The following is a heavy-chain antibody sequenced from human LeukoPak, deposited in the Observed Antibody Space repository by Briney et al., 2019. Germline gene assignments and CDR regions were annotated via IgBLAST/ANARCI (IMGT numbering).Heavy chain of an antibody. Sequence: GGSLRLSCAASGFTFSTCGMSWVRQAPGKGLEWVSSISGNDDGAYYADSVKGRFTISRDNAKNTLYLQMNSVRAEDTAVYYCARQNTPHGNFDYWGQGTLVTVSS. V-gene: IGHV3-23*01. CDR2: ISGNDDGA. D-gene: IGHD1-26*01. CDR1: GFTFSTCG. CDR3: ARQNTPHGNFDY. J-gene: IGHJ4*02.